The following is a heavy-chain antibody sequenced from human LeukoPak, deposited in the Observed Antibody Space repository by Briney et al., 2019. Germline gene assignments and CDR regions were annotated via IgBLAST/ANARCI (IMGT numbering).Heavy chain of an antibody. CDR1: GFSFSDYY. J-gene: IGHJ4*02. V-gene: IGHV3-11*01. D-gene: IGHD3-22*01. Sequence: GGSLRLSCAASGFSFSDYYMSWIRQTPGKGLECVSYISTGASATHYTDSVRGRFSISRDNAKNSLYLQMTSLRVEDTAVYYCARARRYADGSGYHYYFDSWGQGTLVTVSS. CDR2: ISTGASAT. CDR3: ARARRYADGSGYHYYFDS.